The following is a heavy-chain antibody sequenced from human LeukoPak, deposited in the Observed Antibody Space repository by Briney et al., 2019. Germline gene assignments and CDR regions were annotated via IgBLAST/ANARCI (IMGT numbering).Heavy chain of an antibody. J-gene: IGHJ4*02. V-gene: IGHV1-18*01. Sequence: GASVKVSCEASGYTFTTYGIGWVRQAPGQGLEWMGWISGYNGNTNYPQKVQGRVTMTTDTSTNTAYMELTNLRSDDTAVYYCARGAWDRPLADYWGQGTLVTVSS. CDR3: ARGAWDRPLADY. CDR2: ISGYNGNT. CDR1: GYTFTTYG. D-gene: IGHD1-26*01.